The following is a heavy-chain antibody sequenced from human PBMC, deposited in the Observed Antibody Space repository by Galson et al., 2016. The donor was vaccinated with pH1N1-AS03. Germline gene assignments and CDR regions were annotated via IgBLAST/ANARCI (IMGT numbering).Heavy chain of an antibody. Sequence: SLRLSCAAAGFTFSSYVMYWVRQAPGKGLEYVSAISGNGVSTYYANSVKGKFTISRDNSKNTLYLQMGSLRPEDMAVYYCARGPVSYANYWFPPPDYWGQGTLVTVSS. CDR3: ARGPVSYANYWFPPPDY. CDR1: GFTFSSYV. V-gene: IGHV3-64*01. CDR2: ISGNGVST. D-gene: IGHD4/OR15-4a*01. J-gene: IGHJ4*02.